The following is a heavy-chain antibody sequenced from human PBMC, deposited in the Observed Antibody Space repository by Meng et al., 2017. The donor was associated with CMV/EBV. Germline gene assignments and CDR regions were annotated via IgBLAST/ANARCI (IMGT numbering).Heavy chain of an antibody. J-gene: IGHJ4*02. V-gene: IGHV3-30-3*01. Sequence: GESLKISCAASGFTFSSYAMHWVRQAPGKGLEWVAVISYDGSNKYYADSVKGRFTISRDNSKNTLYLQMNSLRAEDTAVYYCARESRGPRITGTDYWGQGTLVTVSS. D-gene: IGHD1-20*01. CDR3: ARESRGPRITGTDY. CDR2: ISYDGSNK. CDR1: GFTFSSYA.